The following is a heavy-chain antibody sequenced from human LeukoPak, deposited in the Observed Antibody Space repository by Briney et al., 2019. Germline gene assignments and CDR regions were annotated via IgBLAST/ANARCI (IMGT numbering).Heavy chain of an antibody. D-gene: IGHD3-3*01. V-gene: IGHV3-48*01. J-gene: IGHJ3*02. CDR3: ARTYDFGRGPPGDAFDN. Sequence: GGSLRLSCAVSGFTFSSAWMNWVRQAPGKGLEWVSYIDARSGITYYADSVQGRFTISRDDARESVFLQMDGLRVDDTAVYYCARTYDFGRGPPGDAFDNWGPGTWVIVSA. CDR2: IDARSGIT. CDR1: GFTFSSAW.